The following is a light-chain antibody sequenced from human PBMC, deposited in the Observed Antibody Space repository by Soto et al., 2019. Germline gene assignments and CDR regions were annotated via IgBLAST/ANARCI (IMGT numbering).Light chain of an antibody. CDR1: SSNIGSNT. CDR2: SNN. V-gene: IGLV1-44*01. CDR3: AALDDSLNGVV. Sequence: QSVRTQPPSASGTPGQRVTISCSGSSSNIGSNTVNWYPQLPGTAPKLLIYSNNQRPSGVPDRFSGSKSGTSASLAISGLQSEDEADYYCAALDDSLNGVVFGGGTKLTVL. J-gene: IGLJ2*01.